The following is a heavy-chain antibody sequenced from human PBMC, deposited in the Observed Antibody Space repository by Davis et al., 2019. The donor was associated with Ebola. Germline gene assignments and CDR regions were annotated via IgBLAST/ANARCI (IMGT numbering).Heavy chain of an antibody. V-gene: IGHV1-69*02. Sequence: SVKVSCKASGGTFSSYTISWVRQAPGQGLEWMGRIIPILGIANYAQKFQGRVTITADKSTSTAYMELSSLRSEDTAVYYCARLVTPAVDANFDYWGQGTLVTVSS. J-gene: IGHJ4*02. CDR3: ARLVTPAVDANFDY. D-gene: IGHD4-23*01. CDR1: GGTFSSYT. CDR2: IIPILGIA.